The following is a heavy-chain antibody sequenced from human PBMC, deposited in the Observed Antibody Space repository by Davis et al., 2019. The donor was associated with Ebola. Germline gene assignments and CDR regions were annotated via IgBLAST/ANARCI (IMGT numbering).Heavy chain of an antibody. V-gene: IGHV4-39*07. J-gene: IGHJ4*02. Sequence: PGGSLRLSCTVSGGSISSGGYYWSWIRQPPGKGLEWVGEINHSGSTNYNASLKSRVTISVDTSKNQFSLKLSSVTAADTAVYYCARSPSYYDILTGYYGFDYWGQGTLVTVSS. D-gene: IGHD3-9*01. CDR1: GGSISSGGYY. CDR3: ARSPSYYDILTGYYGFDY. CDR2: INHSGST.